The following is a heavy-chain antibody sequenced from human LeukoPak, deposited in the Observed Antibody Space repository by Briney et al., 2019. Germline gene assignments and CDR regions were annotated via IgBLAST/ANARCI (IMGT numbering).Heavy chain of an antibody. CDR3: ARDVREGYYDSSGYYTDY. Sequence: PSETLSLTCTVSGGSISSYYWSWIRQPPGKGLEWLGYIYYSGSTNYNPSLKSRVTISVDTSKNQFSLKLSSVTAADTAVYYCARDVREGYYDSSGYYTDYWGQGTLVTVSS. J-gene: IGHJ4*02. CDR1: GGSISSYY. CDR2: IYYSGST. V-gene: IGHV4-59*01. D-gene: IGHD3-22*01.